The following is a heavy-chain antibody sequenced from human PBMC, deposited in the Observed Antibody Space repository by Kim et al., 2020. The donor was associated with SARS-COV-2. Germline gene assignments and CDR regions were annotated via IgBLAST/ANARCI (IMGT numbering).Heavy chain of an antibody. CDR2: INPSGGST. CDR1: GYTFTSYY. J-gene: IGHJ4*02. Sequence: ASVKVSCKASGYTFTSYYMHWVRQAPGQGLEWMGIINPSGGSTSYAQKFQGRVTMTRDTSTSTVYMELSSLRSEDTAVYYCARDLYYYDSSGYLDHAVGDYWGQGTLVTVSS. V-gene: IGHV1-46*01. D-gene: IGHD3-22*01. CDR3: ARDLYYYDSSGYLDHAVGDY.